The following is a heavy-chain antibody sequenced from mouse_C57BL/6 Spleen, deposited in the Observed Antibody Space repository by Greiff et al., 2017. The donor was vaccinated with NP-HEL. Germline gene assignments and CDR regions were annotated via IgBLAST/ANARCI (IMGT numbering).Heavy chain of an antibody. V-gene: IGHV1-52*01. CDR2: IDPSDSET. Sequence: QVQLQQPGAELVRPGSSVKLSCKASGYTFTSYWMHWVKQRPIQGLEWIGNIDPSDSETHYNQKFKDKATLTVDKSSSTAYMQLSSLTSEDSAVYYCARCYYGSSETFDYLGQGTTLTVSS. CDR1: GYTFTSYW. CDR3: ARCYYGSSETFDY. D-gene: IGHD1-1*01. J-gene: IGHJ2*01.